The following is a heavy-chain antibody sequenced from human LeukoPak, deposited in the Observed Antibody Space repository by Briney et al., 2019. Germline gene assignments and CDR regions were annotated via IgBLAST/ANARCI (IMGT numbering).Heavy chain of an antibody. D-gene: IGHD2-8*01. CDR3: ANGNRCTSPNCLGYYYFYMDV. Sequence: GGSLRLSCAASGFTFSSYAMNWVRQAPGRGLEWVPGFSGSGGTTYYADSVKGRFTISRDNSKNTLYLQMNSLRAEDTAVYYCANGNRCTSPNCLGYYYFYMDVWGKGTTVTVSS. CDR1: GFTFSSYA. V-gene: IGHV3-23*01. J-gene: IGHJ6*03. CDR2: FSGSGGTT.